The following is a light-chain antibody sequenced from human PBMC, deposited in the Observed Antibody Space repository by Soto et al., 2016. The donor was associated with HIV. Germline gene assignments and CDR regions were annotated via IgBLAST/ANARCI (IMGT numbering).Light chain of an antibody. CDR1: QSLVHSDGNTY. CDR2: NVS. V-gene: IGKV2-30*02. J-gene: IGKJ4*01. Sequence: DVVMTQSPLSLPATLGQPASISCRSSQSLVHSDGNTYLNWFQQRPGQSPRRLIYNVSKRDSGVPDRFSGSGSGTDFTLKISRVEAEDVGVYFCMQTLQLPLTFGGGTKVEMK. CDR3: MQTLQLPLT.